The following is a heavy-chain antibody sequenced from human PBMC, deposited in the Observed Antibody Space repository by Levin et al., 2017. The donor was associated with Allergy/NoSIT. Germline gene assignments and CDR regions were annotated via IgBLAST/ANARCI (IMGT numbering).Heavy chain of an antibody. CDR2: INPNSGGT. CDR1: GYTFTGYY. V-gene: IGHV1-2*02. D-gene: IGHD6-19*01. Sequence: GESLKISCKASGYTFTGYYMHWVRQAPGQGLEWMGWINPNSGGTNYAQKFQGRVTMTRDTSISTAYMELSRLRSDDTAVYYCARVGIAVAGSYDYWGQGTLVTVSS. CDR3: ARVGIAVAGSYDY. J-gene: IGHJ4*02.